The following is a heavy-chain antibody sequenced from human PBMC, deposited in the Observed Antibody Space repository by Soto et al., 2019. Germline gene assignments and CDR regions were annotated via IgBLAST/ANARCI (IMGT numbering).Heavy chain of an antibody. J-gene: IGHJ4*02. CDR1: GGSISSYY. CDR3: ARASSGLPPRLDY. V-gene: IGHV4-59*01. D-gene: IGHD6-19*01. CDR2: IYYSGST. Sequence: QVQLQESGPGLVKPSETLSLNCTVSGGSISSYYWSWIRQSPGKGLEWIGYIYYSGSTNYNPSLKSRATXSXDXXKNQFSLELSSVTAADTAVYFCARASSGLPPRLDYWGQGTLVTVSS.